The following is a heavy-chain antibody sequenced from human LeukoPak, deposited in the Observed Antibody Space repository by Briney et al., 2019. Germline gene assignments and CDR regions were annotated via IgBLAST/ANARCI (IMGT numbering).Heavy chain of an antibody. CDR3: ARELFDFDY. J-gene: IGHJ4*02. CDR2: ITGSGGST. V-gene: IGHV3-23*01. Sequence: GGSLRLSXAPSGFTFDNFAMTWVGQAPGKGLEWVSEITGSGGSTYYADSVKGRFTISRDNSKNTLYLQMNSLRAEDTAIYYCARELFDFDYWGQGTLVTVSS. CDR1: GFTFDNFA. D-gene: IGHD3-10*01.